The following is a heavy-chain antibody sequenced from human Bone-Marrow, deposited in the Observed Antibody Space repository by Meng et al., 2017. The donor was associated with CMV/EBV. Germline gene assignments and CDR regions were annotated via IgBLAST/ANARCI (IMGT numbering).Heavy chain of an antibody. D-gene: IGHD3-10*01. J-gene: IGHJ4*02. V-gene: IGHV4-39*07. CDR3: ARVGTGYYGSGSYLYYFDY. CDR1: GGSVSSGSYY. Sequence: SETLSLTCTVSGGSVSSGSYYWSWIRQPPGKGLEWIGSIYFTGSTYYNPSLKSRVTISVDTSKNQFSLKLSSVTAADTAMYYCARVGTGYYGSGSYLYYFDYWGQGTLVTVSS. CDR2: IYFTGST.